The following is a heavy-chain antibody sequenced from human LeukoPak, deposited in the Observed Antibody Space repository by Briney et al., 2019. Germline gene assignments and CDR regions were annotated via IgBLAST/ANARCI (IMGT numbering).Heavy chain of an antibody. CDR3: ARDVHDNEDYGWFDP. CDR2: ISGSGSTI. D-gene: IGHD4-17*01. J-gene: IGHJ5*02. V-gene: IGHV3-11*04. CDR1: GFSFIDSD. Sequence: GGSLRLSCEVSGFSFIDSDMSWIRQAPGKGLEWASSISGSGSTIYYADSVKGRFTISRDNAKNSLSLQMSSLTGEDTAVYYCARDVHDNEDYGWFDPWGQRTLVTVSS.